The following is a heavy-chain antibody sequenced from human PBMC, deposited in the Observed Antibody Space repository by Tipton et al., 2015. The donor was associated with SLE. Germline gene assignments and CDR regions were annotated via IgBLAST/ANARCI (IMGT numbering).Heavy chain of an antibody. Sequence: TLSLTCTVSGGSTSSGSYYWSWIRQPAGKGLEWIGHIYTSGSTNYNPSLKSRVTISVDTSKNQFYLRVNSVTAADTAVYYCARGGGSYYDYWGQGTLVTVSS. CDR3: ARGGGSYYDY. CDR2: IYTSGST. V-gene: IGHV4-61*09. CDR1: GGSTSSGSYY. J-gene: IGHJ4*02. D-gene: IGHD1-26*01.